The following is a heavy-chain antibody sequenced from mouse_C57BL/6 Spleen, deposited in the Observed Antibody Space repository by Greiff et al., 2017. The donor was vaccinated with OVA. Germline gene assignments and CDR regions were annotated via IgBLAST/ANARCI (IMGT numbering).Heavy chain of an antibody. V-gene: IGHV5-17*01. Sequence: EVQLVESGGGLVKPGGSLKLSCAASGFTFSDYGMHWVRQAPEKGLEWVAYISSGSSTIYYADTVKGRFTISRDNAKNTLFLQMTSLRSEDTAMYYCATMITTIYYYAMDYWGQGTSVTVSS. J-gene: IGHJ4*01. CDR2: ISSGSSTI. D-gene: IGHD2-4*01. CDR3: ATMITTIYYYAMDY. CDR1: GFTFSDYG.